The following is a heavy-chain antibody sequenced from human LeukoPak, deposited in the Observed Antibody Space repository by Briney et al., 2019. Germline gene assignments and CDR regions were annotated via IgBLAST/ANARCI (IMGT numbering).Heavy chain of an antibody. CDR2: ISYDGSNK. J-gene: IGHJ4*02. D-gene: IGHD5-18*01. CDR1: GFTFSSYG. V-gene: IGHV3-30*18. Sequence: PGGSLRLSCAASGFTFSSYGMHWVRQAPGKGLEWVAVISYDGSNKYYADSVKGRFTISRDNSKNTLYLQMNSLRAEDTAVYYCAKTGEEYSYGRYYFDYWGQGTLVTVS. CDR3: AKTGEEYSYGRYYFDY.